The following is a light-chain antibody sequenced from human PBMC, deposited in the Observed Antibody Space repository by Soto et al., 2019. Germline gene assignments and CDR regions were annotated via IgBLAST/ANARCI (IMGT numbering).Light chain of an antibody. J-gene: IGKJ1*01. CDR2: GAS. Sequence: EILLTQSPATLSLSPGERATLSCRASQSVRSNLAWYQQKPGQAPRLLIYGASTRATGIPARFSGSGSETEFILTISSLQSEDFAVYYCQHYNTWPWTFGQGTKVDI. CDR1: QSVRSN. V-gene: IGKV3-15*01. CDR3: QHYNTWPWT.